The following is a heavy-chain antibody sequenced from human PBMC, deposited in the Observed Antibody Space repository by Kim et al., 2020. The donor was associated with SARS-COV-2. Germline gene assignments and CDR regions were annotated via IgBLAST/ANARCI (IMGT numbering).Heavy chain of an antibody. CDR3: TTVSLGGEVGATNSDAFDI. Sequence: GGSLRLSCAASGFTFSNAWMSWVRQAPGKGLEWVGRIKSKTDGGTTDYAAPVKGRFTISRDDSKNTLYLQMNSLKTEDTAVYYCTTVSLGGEVGATNSDAFDIWGQGTMVTVSS. V-gene: IGHV3-15*01. D-gene: IGHD1-26*01. J-gene: IGHJ3*02. CDR1: GFTFSNAW. CDR2: IKSKTDGGTT.